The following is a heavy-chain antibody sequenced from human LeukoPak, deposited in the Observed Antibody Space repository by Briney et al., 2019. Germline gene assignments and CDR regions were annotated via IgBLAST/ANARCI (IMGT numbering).Heavy chain of an antibody. CDR1: GYTFTGYY. D-gene: IGHD4-17*01. CDR3: AKGGKTTVTTIDY. CDR2: INPNSGGT. J-gene: IGHJ4*02. V-gene: IGHV1-2*04. Sequence: ASVKVSCKASGYTFTGYYMHWVRQAPGQGLEWMGWINPNSGGTNYAQKFQGWVTMTRDTSISTAYMELSGLRSDDTAAYYCAKGGKTTVTTIDYWGQGTLVTVSS.